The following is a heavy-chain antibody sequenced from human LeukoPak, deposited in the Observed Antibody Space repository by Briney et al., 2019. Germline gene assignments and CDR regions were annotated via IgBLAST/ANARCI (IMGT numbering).Heavy chain of an antibody. CDR1: GYTFTGHY. Sequence: EASVKVSCKASGYTFTGHYMHWVRQAPGQGLEWMGWINPNSGGTNYAQESQGRVTMTRDTSISTAYMELSRLRSDDTAGYYCAREGGYCSSTSCRIAAAIDPWGQGTLVTVSS. CDR2: INPNSGGT. CDR3: AREGGYCSSTSCRIAAAIDP. D-gene: IGHD2-2*01. V-gene: IGHV1-2*02. J-gene: IGHJ5*02.